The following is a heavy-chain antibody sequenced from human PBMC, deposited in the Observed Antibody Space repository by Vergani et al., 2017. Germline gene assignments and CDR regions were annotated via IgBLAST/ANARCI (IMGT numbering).Heavy chain of an antibody. Sequence: QVQLQESGPGLVKPSETLSLTCTVSGGSISSYYWSWIRQPPGKGLEWIGYIYYSGSTNYNPSLKSRVTISVDTSKNQFSLKLSSVTAADTAVYYCARGKVWNYDEESWFDPWGQGTLVTVSS. J-gene: IGHJ5*02. CDR2: IYYSGST. V-gene: IGHV4-59*01. D-gene: IGHD1-7*01. CDR3: ARGKVWNYDEESWFDP. CDR1: GGSISSYY.